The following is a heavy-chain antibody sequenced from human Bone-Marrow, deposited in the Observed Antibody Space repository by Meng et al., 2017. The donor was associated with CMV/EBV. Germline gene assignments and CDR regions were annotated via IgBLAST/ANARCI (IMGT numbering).Heavy chain of an antibody. J-gene: IGHJ5*02. Sequence: GESLKISCAASGFPFSGSAVHWVRQASGKGLEWVGRIRSKTNNYTTSYAVSVTGRFTISRDDLKNTAYLQMTSLKTEDTAMYYCTTDCSSSACYSLWFAPWGQGTLVTGSS. CDR1: GFPFSGSA. CDR2: IRSKTNNYTT. D-gene: IGHD2-2*01. CDR3: TTDCSSSACYSLWFAP. V-gene: IGHV3-73*01.